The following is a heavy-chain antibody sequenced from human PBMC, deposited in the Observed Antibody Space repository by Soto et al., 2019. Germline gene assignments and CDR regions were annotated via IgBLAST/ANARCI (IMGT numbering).Heavy chain of an antibody. Sequence: SETLSLTCAVYGGSFSGYYWSWIRQPPGKGLEWIGEINHSGSTNYNPSLKSRVTISVDTSKNQFSLKLSSVTAADTAVYYCARGTSHVVPAARSGREPRYYYYMDVWGKGTTVTVSS. CDR3: ARGTSHVVPAARSGREPRYYYYMDV. D-gene: IGHD2-2*01. J-gene: IGHJ6*03. V-gene: IGHV4-34*01. CDR1: GGSFSGYY. CDR2: INHSGST.